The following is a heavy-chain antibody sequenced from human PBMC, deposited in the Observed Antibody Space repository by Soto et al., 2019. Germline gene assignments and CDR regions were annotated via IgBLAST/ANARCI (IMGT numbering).Heavy chain of an antibody. CDR2: IYYSGST. J-gene: IGHJ6*02. CDR3: ARAPYGDYYYYYYGMDV. D-gene: IGHD4-17*01. Sequence: PSETLSLTCTVSGGSISSGDYYWSWIRQPPGKGLEWIGYIYYSGSTYYNPSLKSRVTISVDTSKNQFSLKLSSVTAADTAVYYCARAPYGDYYYYYYGMDVWGQGTTVTV. CDR1: GGSISSGDYY. V-gene: IGHV4-30-4*01.